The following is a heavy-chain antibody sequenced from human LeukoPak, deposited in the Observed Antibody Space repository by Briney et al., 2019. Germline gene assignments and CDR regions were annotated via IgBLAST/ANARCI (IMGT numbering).Heavy chain of an antibody. CDR3: ATWGPYSSGWYAYFDY. CDR1: GGSFSGYY. V-gene: IGHV4-34*01. D-gene: IGHD6-19*01. J-gene: IGHJ4*02. CDR2: INHSGST. Sequence: SETLSLTCAVYGGSFSGYYWSWIRQPPGKGLEWIGEINHSGSTNYNPSLKSRVTISVDTSKNQFSLKLSSVTAADTAVYYCATWGPYSSGWYAYFDYWGQGTLVTVSS.